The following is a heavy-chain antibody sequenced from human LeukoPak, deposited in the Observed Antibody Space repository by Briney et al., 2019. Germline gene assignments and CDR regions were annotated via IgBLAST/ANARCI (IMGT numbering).Heavy chain of an antibody. CDR2: INPDSGGT. CDR3: ARDDDYGGNPTLGY. D-gene: IGHD4-23*01. CDR1: GYTFTGYY. Sequence: ASVKVSCKASGYTFTGYYMHWVRQAPGQGLEWMGWINPDSGGTNYAQKFQGRVTMTRYTSISTAYMELSRLRSDDTAVYYCARDDDYGGNPTLGYWGQGTLVTVSS. J-gene: IGHJ4*02. V-gene: IGHV1-2*02.